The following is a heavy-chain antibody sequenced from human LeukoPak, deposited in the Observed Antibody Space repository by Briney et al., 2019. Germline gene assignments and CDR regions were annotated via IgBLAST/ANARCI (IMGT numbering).Heavy chain of an antibody. CDR1: GFTFSNHG. CDR2: IWYDGSKE. Sequence: GGPVRLSCGASGFTFSNHGMHWVRQAPGKGLEWVGLIWYDGSKEYHADSVKGRFTISRDNSKNTVYLQMNSLRVEDTALYFCARGRGGDHGVVYFDYWGQGTLVSVSS. D-gene: IGHD4-17*01. CDR3: ARGRGGDHGVVYFDY. V-gene: IGHV3-33*01. J-gene: IGHJ4*02.